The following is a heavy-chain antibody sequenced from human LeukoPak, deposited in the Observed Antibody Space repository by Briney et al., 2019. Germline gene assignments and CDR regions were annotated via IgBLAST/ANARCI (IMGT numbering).Heavy chain of an antibody. D-gene: IGHD1-26*01. CDR2: IIPIFGTA. V-gene: IGHV1-69*13. CDR1: GGTFSSYA. Sequence: SVKVSCKAFGGTFSSYAISWVRQAPGQGLEWMGGIIPIFGTANYAQKFQGRVTITADESTSTAYMELSSLRSEDTAVYYCARSSGSYRYYFDYWGQGTLVTVSS. CDR3: ARSSGSYRYYFDY. J-gene: IGHJ4*02.